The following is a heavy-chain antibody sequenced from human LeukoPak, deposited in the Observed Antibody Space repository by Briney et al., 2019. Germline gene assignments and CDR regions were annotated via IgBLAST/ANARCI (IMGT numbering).Heavy chain of an antibody. Sequence: SETLSLTCTVSGGSISSSSYYWGWIRQPPGKGLEWIGSIYYSGSTYYNPSLKSRVTISVDTSKNQFSLKLSSVTAADTAVYYCASQHYDFWSGYYNSDYWGQGTLVTVSS. D-gene: IGHD3-3*01. V-gene: IGHV4-39*01. CDR2: IYYSGST. CDR1: GGSISSSSYY. CDR3: ASQHYDFWSGYYNSDY. J-gene: IGHJ4*02.